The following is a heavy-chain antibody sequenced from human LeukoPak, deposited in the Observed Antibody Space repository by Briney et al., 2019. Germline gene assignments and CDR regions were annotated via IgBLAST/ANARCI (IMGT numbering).Heavy chain of an antibody. CDR1: GDSISSYY. CDR3: ARLRSLGDSSSNYYYMDV. D-gene: IGHD6-13*01. CDR2: IYYSGST. Sequence: PSETLSLTCTVSGDSISSYYWSWIRQPPEKGLEWIGYIYYSGSTNYNPSLKSRVTISVDTSKNQFPLKLSSVTAADTAVYYCARLRSLGDSSSNYYYMDVWGKGTTVTVSS. J-gene: IGHJ6*03. V-gene: IGHV4-59*01.